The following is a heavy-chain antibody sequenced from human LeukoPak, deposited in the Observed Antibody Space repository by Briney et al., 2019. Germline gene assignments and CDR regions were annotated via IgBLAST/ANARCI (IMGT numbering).Heavy chain of an antibody. J-gene: IGHJ4*02. CDR3: ARVGGGSGPYYFDY. CDR2: IYHSGST. V-gene: IGHV4-38-2*01. Sequence: SETLSLTCAVSGYFISSGYYWGWIRQPPGKGPESIGSIYHSGSTYYNPSLKSRVTISIDTSKKQFSLKLSSVSAADTAVYYCARVGGGSGPYYFDYCGQGTLVTVSS. CDR1: GYFISSGYY. D-gene: IGHD6-19*01.